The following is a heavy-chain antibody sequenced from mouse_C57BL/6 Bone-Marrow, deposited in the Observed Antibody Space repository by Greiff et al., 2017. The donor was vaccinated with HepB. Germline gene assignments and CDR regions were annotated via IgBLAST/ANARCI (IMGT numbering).Heavy chain of an antibody. CDR2: ISSGSSTI. CDR1: GFTFSDYG. Sequence: EVKLVESGGGLVKPGGSLKLSCAASGFTFSDYGMHWVRQAPEKGLEWVAYISSGSSTIYYADTVKGRFTISRDNAKNTLFLQMPSLRSEDTAMYYCARGRGYYSYYFDYWGQGTTLTVSS. V-gene: IGHV5-17*01. CDR3: ARGRGYYSYYFDY. J-gene: IGHJ2*01. D-gene: IGHD2-3*01.